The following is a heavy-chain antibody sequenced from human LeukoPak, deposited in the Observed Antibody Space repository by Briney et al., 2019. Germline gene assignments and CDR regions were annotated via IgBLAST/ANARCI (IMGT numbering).Heavy chain of an antibody. J-gene: IGHJ4*02. CDR3: ARGSSGWLPYFDY. CDR2: IYYSGST. V-gene: IGHV4-59*08. CDR1: GGSISSYY. D-gene: IGHD6-19*01. Sequence: SETLSLTCTVSGGSISSYYWSRIRQPPGKGLEWIGYIYYSGSTNYNPSLKSRVTISVDTSKNQFSLKLSSVTAADTAVYYCARGSSGWLPYFDYWGQGTLVTVSS.